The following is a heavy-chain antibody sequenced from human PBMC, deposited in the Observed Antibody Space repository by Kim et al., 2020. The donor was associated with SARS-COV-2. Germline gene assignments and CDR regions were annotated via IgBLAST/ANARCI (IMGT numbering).Heavy chain of an antibody. Sequence: ASVKVSCKASGYTFTSYAMHWVRQAPGQRLEWMGWINAGNGNTKYSQKFQGRVTITRDTSASTAYMELSSLRSEDTAVYYCATAHYYDSSGYYKPAYYYYGMDVWGQGTTVTVSS. D-gene: IGHD3-22*01. CDR3: ATAHYYDSSGYYKPAYYYYGMDV. V-gene: IGHV1-3*01. CDR2: INAGNGNT. J-gene: IGHJ6*02. CDR1: GYTFTSYA.